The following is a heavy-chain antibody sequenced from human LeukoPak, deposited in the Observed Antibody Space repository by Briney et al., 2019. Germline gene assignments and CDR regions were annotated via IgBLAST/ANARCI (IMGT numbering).Heavy chain of an antibody. D-gene: IGHD6-19*01. CDR1: GGSLSSYY. J-gene: IGHJ4*02. CDR2: IYYSGST. V-gene: IGHV4-59*01. CDR3: ARGAVAVGIDY. Sequence: SETLSLTCTVSGGSLSSYYWSWIRQPPGKGLEWIGYIYYSGSTNYNPSLKSRVTISVDTPKNQFSLKLSSVTAADTAVYYCARGAVAVGIDYWGQGTLVTVSS.